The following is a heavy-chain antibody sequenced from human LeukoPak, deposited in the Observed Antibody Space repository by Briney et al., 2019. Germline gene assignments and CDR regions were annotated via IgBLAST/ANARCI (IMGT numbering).Heavy chain of an antibody. CDR3: ARARFNYCSSTSCYVDWYFDL. Sequence: GGSLRLSCVASGFTFSSRDWMTWVRQAPGKGLEWVANIKQDGSEKNYVDSVKGRFTISRDNAKNSVDLQMSSLRAEDTAVYYCARARFNYCSSTSCYVDWYFDLWGRGTLVTVSS. D-gene: IGHD2-2*01. J-gene: IGHJ2*01. V-gene: IGHV3-7*01. CDR1: GFTFSSRDW. CDR2: IKQDGSEK.